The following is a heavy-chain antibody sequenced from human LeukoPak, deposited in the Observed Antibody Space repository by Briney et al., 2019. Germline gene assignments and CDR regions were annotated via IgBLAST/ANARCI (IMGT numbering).Heavy chain of an antibody. CDR3: ARARIAALGPLCLGY. CDR2: IIPIFGTA. V-gene: IGHV1-69*05. J-gene: IGHJ4*02. CDR1: GGTFSSYA. D-gene: IGHD6-6*01. Sequence: ALVKVSCKASGGTFSSYAISWGRQAPGHGLVWMGGIIPIFGTANYAQKFQGRVTITTDESTSTAYMELSSLRSEDTAVYYCARARIAALGPLCLGYWGQGTLVTVSS.